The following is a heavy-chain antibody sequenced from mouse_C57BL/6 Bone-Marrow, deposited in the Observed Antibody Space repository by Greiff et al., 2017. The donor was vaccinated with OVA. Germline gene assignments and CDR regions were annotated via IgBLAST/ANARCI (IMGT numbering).Heavy chain of an antibody. CDR3: TPYEGPHMDY. J-gene: IGHJ4*01. Sequence: EVQLQQSGAELVRPGASVKLSCTASGFNIKDDYMHWVKQRPEQGLEWIGWIDPENGDTEYASKFQGKATITADTSSNTAYLHLSSLTSEDTAVYYCTPYEGPHMDYWGQGTSVTVSS. V-gene: IGHV14-4*01. CDR2: IDPENGDT. CDR1: GFNIKDDY. D-gene: IGHD2-3*01.